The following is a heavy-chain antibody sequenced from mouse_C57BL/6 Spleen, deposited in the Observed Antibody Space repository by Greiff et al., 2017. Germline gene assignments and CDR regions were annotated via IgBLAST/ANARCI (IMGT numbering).Heavy chain of an antibody. V-gene: IGHV1-26*01. CDR3: ARYYDCYYACDD. Sequence: EVQLQQSGPELVKPGASVKISCKASGYTFTDYYMNWVKQSHGKSLEWIGDINPNNGGTSYNQKFKGKATLTVDKSSSTAYMELRSLTSEDSAVYYCARYYDCYYACDDWGKGTTLTVSS. CDR1: GYTFTDYY. J-gene: IGHJ2*01. D-gene: IGHD2-3*01. CDR2: INPNNGGT.